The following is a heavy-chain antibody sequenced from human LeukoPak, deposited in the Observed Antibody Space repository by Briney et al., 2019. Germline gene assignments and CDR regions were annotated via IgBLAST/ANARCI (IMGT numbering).Heavy chain of an antibody. CDR1: GFTFSDYY. D-gene: IGHD6-13*01. CDR2: ISSSGSTI. V-gene: IGHV3-11*04. Sequence: GGSLRLSCAASGFTFSDYYMSWIRQAPGKGLEWVSYISSSGSTIYYADSVKGRFTISRDNAKNSLYLQVNSLRAEDTAVYYCARGLSSSWNYYFDYWGQGTLVTVSS. CDR3: ARGLSSSWNYYFDY. J-gene: IGHJ4*02.